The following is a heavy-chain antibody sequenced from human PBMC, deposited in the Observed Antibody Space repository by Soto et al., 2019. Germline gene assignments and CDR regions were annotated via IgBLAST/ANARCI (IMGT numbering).Heavy chain of an antibody. CDR1: GFSLSTTRVA. Sequence: QITLKESGPTLVKPTQTLTLTCTFSGFSLSTTRVAVGWIRQPPGKALEWLALIYWDDDKHYSPFLKSRLTLTKATSKNQVVLTMTNMDPVDTATYYCAHSVVAGLGYYFDYWGQGTLVTVSS. V-gene: IGHV2-5*02. CDR2: IYWDDDK. J-gene: IGHJ4*02. CDR3: AHSVVAGLGYYFDY. D-gene: IGHD6-19*01.